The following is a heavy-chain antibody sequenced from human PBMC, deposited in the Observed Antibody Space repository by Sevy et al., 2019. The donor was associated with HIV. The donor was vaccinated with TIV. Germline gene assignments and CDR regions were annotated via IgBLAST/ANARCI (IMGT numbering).Heavy chain of an antibody. V-gene: IGHV3-30-3*01. D-gene: IGHD3-10*01. CDR1: GFTFSSYA. CDR2: ISYDGSNK. J-gene: IGHJ4*02. CDR3: AREEGYYGSGGYYRSDY. Sequence: GGSLRLSCAASGFTFSSYAMHWVRQAPGNGLEWVAVISYDGSNKYYADSVKGRFTISRDNSKNTLYLQMNSLRAEDTAVYYCAREEGYYGSGGYYRSDYSGQGTMVTVSS.